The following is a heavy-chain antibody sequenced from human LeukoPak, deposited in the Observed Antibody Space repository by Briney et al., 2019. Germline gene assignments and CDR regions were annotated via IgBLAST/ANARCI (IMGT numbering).Heavy chain of an antibody. D-gene: IGHD3-10*01. Sequence: SETLSLTCTVSGGSISGYFWNWIRQPPGKGLEWIGYISYSGNTNHNPSLKSRVTISLDTSKNQFSLKVRSVTAADTAVYYCTREFGSAFDPWGQGTLVTVSS. CDR3: TREFGSAFDP. V-gene: IGHV4-59*01. CDR2: ISYSGNT. CDR1: GGSISGYF. J-gene: IGHJ5*02.